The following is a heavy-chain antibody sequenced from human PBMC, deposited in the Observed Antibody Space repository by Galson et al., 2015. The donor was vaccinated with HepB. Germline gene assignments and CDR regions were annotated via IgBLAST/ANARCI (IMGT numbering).Heavy chain of an antibody. Sequence: SLRLSCAASGFTFSSYAMSWVRQAPGKGLEWVSAISGSGGSTYYADSVKGRFTISRDNSKNTLYLQMNSLRAEDTAVYYCAKGGRHYDFWSGPYYYYYYMDVWGKGTTVTVSS. D-gene: IGHD3-3*01. CDR1: GFTFSSYA. J-gene: IGHJ6*03. CDR3: AKGGRHYDFWSGPYYYYYYMDV. CDR2: ISGSGGST. V-gene: IGHV3-23*01.